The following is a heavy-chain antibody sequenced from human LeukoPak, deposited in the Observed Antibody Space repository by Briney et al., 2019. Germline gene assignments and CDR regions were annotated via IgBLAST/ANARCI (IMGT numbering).Heavy chain of an antibody. J-gene: IGHJ3*02. Sequence: GGSLRLSCAASGFTFDDYAMHWVRQAPGKGLEWVSLISWDGGSTYYADSVKGRFTISRDNAKNSLYLQMNSLRAEDTALYYCARAHYDSNGYYSTYAFDIWGQGTMVTVSS. CDR2: ISWDGGST. D-gene: IGHD3-22*01. V-gene: IGHV3-43D*03. CDR3: ARAHYDSNGYYSTYAFDI. CDR1: GFTFDDYA.